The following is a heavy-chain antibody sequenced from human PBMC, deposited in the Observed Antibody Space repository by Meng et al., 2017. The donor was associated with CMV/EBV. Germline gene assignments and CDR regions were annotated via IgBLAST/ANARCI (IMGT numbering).Heavy chain of an antibody. CDR2: IYSGGST. Sequence: GESLKISCAASGFTFSSYEMSWVRQAPGKGLEWVSVIYSGGSTYYADSVKGRFTISRDNSKNTLYLQMNSLRAEDTAVYYCARGIPPVRYYYDSSGYDYWGQGTLVTVSS. CDR1: GFTFSSYE. CDR3: ARGIPPVRYYYDSSGYDY. V-gene: IGHV3-66*02. J-gene: IGHJ4*02. D-gene: IGHD3-22*01.